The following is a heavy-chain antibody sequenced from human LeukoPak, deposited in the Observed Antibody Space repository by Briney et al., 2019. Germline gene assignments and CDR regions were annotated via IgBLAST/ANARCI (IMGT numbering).Heavy chain of an antibody. J-gene: IGHJ4*02. D-gene: IGHD6-19*01. CDR2: ISGSASST. CDR3: AKTWWQWYFFDY. Sequence: PGGSLRLSCAASGFTFSTYAMNWVRQAPGKGLEWVSGISGSASSTHYADSVKGRFTISRDNSKNTLYLQMNSLRVEDTAVYFCAKTWWQWYFFDYWGQGILVTVSS. CDR1: GFTFSTYA. V-gene: IGHV3-23*01.